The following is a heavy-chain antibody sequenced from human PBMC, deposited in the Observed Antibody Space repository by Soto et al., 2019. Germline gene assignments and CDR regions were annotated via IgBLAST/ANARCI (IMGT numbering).Heavy chain of an antibody. CDR1: GYAFTSCG. V-gene: IGHV1-18*01. CDR3: ARGYDFWSGSTQYYFDY. D-gene: IGHD3-3*01. J-gene: IGHJ4*02. CDR2: ISAYNGNT. Sequence: ASVTVCCKASGYAFTSCGRRWVRQAPGQGLEWMGWISAYNGNTNYAQKLQGRVTMTTDTSTSTAYMELRSLRSDDTAVYYCARGYDFWSGSTQYYFDYWGQGTLVTVSS.